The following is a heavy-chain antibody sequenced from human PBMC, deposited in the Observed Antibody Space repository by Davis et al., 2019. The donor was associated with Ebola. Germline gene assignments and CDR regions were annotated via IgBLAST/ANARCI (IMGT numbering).Heavy chain of an antibody. CDR1: GGSVSSGSYY. Sequence: SETLSLTCTVSGGSVSSGSYYWSWIRQPPGKGLEWIGYIYYSGSTNYNPSLKSRVTISVDTSKNQFSLKLSSVTAADTAVYYCAREGIYYYDSSGYHGSNYYFDYWGQGTLVTVSS. J-gene: IGHJ4*02. CDR2: IYYSGST. CDR3: AREGIYYYDSSGYHGSNYYFDY. D-gene: IGHD3-22*01. V-gene: IGHV4-61*01.